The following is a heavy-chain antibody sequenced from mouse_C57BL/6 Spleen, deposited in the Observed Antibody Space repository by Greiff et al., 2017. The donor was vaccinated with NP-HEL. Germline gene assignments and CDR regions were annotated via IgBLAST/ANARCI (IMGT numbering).Heavy chain of an antibody. CDR3: AREAYDYDGDFDY. D-gene: IGHD2-4*01. CDR2: INPSSGYT. J-gene: IGHJ2*01. Sequence: QVQLKQSGAELARPSASVKMSCKASGYTFTSYTMHWVKQRPGQGLEWIGYINPSSGYTKYNQKFKDKATLTADKSSSTAYMQLSSLTSEDSAVYYCAREAYDYDGDFDYWGQGTTLTVSS. V-gene: IGHV1-4*01. CDR1: GYTFTSYT.